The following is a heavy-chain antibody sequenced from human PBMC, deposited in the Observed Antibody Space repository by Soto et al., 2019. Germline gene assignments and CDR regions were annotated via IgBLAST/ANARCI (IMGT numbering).Heavy chain of an antibody. Sequence: GESLKISCKGSGYSFTSYWIGWVRQMPGKGLEWMGIIYPGDSDTRYSPSFQGQVTISADKSISTAYLQWSSLKASDTAMYYCARHEVRYSSGWKNYYYYMAVWGKGTTVTVSS. V-gene: IGHV5-51*01. CDR3: ARHEVRYSSGWKNYYYYMAV. CDR1: GYSFTSYW. CDR2: IYPGDSDT. J-gene: IGHJ6*03. D-gene: IGHD6-19*01.